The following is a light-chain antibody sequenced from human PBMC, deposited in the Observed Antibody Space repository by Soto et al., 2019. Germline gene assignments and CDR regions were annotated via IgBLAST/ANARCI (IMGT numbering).Light chain of an antibody. CDR3: QQYNNWPPWT. CDR2: DAS. CDR1: QSVGTY. V-gene: IGKV3-11*01. J-gene: IGKJ1*01. Sequence: EIVLTHSPAILSLSPGERATLSCRASQSVGTYLDWYQQKLGQAPRLLIYDASNRATGIPARFSGSGSGTDFTLTVSSLQSEDFAVYYCQQYNNWPPWTFGQGTKVDIK.